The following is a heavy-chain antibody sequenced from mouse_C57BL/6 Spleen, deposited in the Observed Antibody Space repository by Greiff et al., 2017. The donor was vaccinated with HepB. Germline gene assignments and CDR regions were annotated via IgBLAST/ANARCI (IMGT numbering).Heavy chain of an antibody. CDR2: ISSGGSYT. D-gene: IGHD2-3*01. CDR1: GFTFSSYG. CDR3: ARNYDGYCFDY. V-gene: IGHV5-6*02. J-gene: IGHJ2*01. Sequence: EVMLVESGGDLVKPGGSLKLSCAASGFTFSSYGMSWVRQTPDKRLEWVATISSGGSYTYYPDSVKGRFTISRDNAKNTLYLQMSSLKSEDTAMYYCARNYDGYCFDYWGQGTTLTVSS.